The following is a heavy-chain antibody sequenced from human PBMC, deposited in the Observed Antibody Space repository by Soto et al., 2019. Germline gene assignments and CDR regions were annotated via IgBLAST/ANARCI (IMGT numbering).Heavy chain of an antibody. J-gene: IGHJ4*02. CDR1: GGSISSYY. CDR3: ARARAGGYAFFDY. CDR2: IYYSGST. D-gene: IGHD2-8*01. V-gene: IGHV4-59*01. Sequence: PSETLSLACTVSGGSISSYYWSWIRQPPGKGLEWIGYIYYSGSTNYNPSLKSRVTISVDTSKNQFSLKLSSVTAADTAVYYCARARAGGYAFFDYWGQGTLVTVSS.